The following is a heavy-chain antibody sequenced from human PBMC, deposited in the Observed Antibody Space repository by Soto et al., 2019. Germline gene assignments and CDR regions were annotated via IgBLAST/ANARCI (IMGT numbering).Heavy chain of an antibody. Sequence: ASVEVSCKASGYTFTSYAMHWVRQAPGQRLEWMGWINAGNGNPKYSQKFQGRVTITRDTSASTAYMELSSLRSEDTAVYYCARDKVLRFSSYYYGMDVWGQGTTVTVSS. V-gene: IGHV1-3*01. D-gene: IGHD3-3*01. CDR2: INAGNGNP. J-gene: IGHJ6*02. CDR1: GYTFTSYA. CDR3: ARDKVLRFSSYYYGMDV.